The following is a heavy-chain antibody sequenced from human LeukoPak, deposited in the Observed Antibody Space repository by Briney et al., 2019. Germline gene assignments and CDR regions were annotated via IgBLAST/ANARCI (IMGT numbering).Heavy chain of an antibody. CDR1: GFTVSSNY. J-gene: IGHJ4*02. CDR3: AKAWFGEFYYFDY. CDR2: IYSGGST. D-gene: IGHD3-10*01. V-gene: IGHV3-53*01. Sequence: PGGSLRLSCAASGFTVSSNYMSWVRQAPGKGLEWVSVIYSGGSTYYADSVRGRFTISRDNSKNTLYLQMNSLRAEDTAVYYCAKAWFGEFYYFDYWGQGTLVTVSS.